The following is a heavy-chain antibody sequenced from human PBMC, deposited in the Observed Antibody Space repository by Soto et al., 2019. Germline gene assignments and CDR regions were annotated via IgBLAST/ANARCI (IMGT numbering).Heavy chain of an antibody. CDR2: IDGSGRNT. CDR1: GFTFSSYA. V-gene: IGHV3-23*01. CDR3: AKDGGSVCSGGTCYFQAPDY. D-gene: IGHD2-15*01. J-gene: IGHJ4*02. Sequence: GGSLRLSCAASGFTFSSYAMSWVRQAPGKGLEWVSGIDGSGRNTYYADSVKGRFTISRDNSKNTLSVQMNGLRVEDTALYYCAKDGGSVCSGGTCYFQAPDYWGQGTLVTVSS.